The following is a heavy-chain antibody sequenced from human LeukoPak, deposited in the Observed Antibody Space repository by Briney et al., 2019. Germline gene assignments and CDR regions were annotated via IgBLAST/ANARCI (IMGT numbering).Heavy chain of an antibody. J-gene: IGHJ6*03. CDR1: GGSISSGFYY. V-gene: IGHV4-61*02. CDR2: IYSSGST. CDR3: ARPGSQYCSSTSCYYYYYYMDV. D-gene: IGHD2-2*01. Sequence: SETLSLTCTVSGGSISSGFYYWSWIRQPAGKELEWIGRIYSSGSTTYNPSLESRVNISVDTSKNQFSRKLSSVTAADTAVYYCARPGSQYCSSTSCYYYYYYMDVWGKGTTVTISS.